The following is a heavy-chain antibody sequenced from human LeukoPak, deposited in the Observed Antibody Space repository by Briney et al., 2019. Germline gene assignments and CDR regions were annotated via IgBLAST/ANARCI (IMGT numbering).Heavy chain of an antibody. J-gene: IGHJ3*02. CDR1: GFTFSSYS. V-gene: IGHV3-21*01. CDR2: ISGSGGST. CDR3: ARDTTGYSGSAFDI. D-gene: IGHD3-9*01. Sequence: GGSLRLSCAASGFTFSSYSMNWVRQAPGKGLEWVSAISGSGGSTYYADSVKGRFTISRDNAKNSLYLQMNSLRAEDTAVYYCARDTTGYSGSAFDIWGQGTMVTVSS.